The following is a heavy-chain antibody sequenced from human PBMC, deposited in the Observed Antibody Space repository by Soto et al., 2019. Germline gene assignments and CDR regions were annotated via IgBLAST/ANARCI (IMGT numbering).Heavy chain of an antibody. V-gene: IGHV3-53*02. J-gene: IGHJ6*02. D-gene: IGHD1-26*01. CDR2: IYSGGST. Sequence: EVQLVETGGGLIQPGGSLRLSCAASGFTVSSNYMSWVRQAPGKGLAWVSVIYSGGSTYYADSVKGRFTISRDNSKNTLYLQMNSLRAEDTAVYYCARGPWELQPDYYYGMDVWGQGTTVTVSS. CDR1: GFTVSSNY. CDR3: ARGPWELQPDYYYGMDV.